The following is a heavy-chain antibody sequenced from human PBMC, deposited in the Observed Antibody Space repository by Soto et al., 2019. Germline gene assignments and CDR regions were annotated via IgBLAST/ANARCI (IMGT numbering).Heavy chain of an antibody. Sequence: HPGGSLRLSCAASGFTFSSYGMHWVRQAPGKGLEWVAVIWYDGSNKYYADSVKGRFTISRDNSKNTLYLQMNSLRAEDTAVYYCARDLNAGDRVYYYYGMDVWGQGTTVTVSS. D-gene: IGHD3-10*01. CDR2: IWYDGSNK. CDR1: GFTFSSYG. V-gene: IGHV3-33*01. J-gene: IGHJ6*02. CDR3: ARDLNAGDRVYYYYGMDV.